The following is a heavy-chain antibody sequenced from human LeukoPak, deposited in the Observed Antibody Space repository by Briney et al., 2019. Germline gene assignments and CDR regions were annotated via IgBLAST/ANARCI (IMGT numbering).Heavy chain of an antibody. V-gene: IGHV3-48*01. Sequence: GESLRLSCAASGFTFSTYSMNWVRQAPGRGLEWVSYISSSSSTIYYADSVKGRFTISRDNAKNSLYLQMNSLRAEDTAIYYCVGQNYFDYWGRGTLVTVSS. J-gene: IGHJ4*02. CDR1: GFTFSTYS. CDR3: VGQNYFDY. CDR2: ISSSSSTI.